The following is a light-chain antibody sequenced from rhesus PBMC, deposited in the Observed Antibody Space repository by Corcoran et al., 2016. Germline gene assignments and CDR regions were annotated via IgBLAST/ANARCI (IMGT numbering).Light chain of an antibody. CDR3: QKYNDWPYS. CDR2: YSS. V-gene: IGKV3-24*04. CDR1: QSVGST. J-gene: IGKJ2*01. Sequence: ETVMMPSPATLSLSPGERATISCRASQSVGSTLAWYPQKPGQAPRPLIYYSSGRATGIPARVRGRGSGTEFTLTISSLEPEDVGIYFCQKYNDWPYSFGQGTKVEMK.